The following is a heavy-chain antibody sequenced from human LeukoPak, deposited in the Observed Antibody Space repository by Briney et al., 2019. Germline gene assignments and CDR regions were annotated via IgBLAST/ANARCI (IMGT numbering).Heavy chain of an antibody. CDR2: IYTSGST. CDR1: GGSVRSCY. Sequence: SETLSLTCSVSGGSVRSCYWSWIRQFAGKELQWIGYIYTSGSTDYNPSLKSRVTISVDRSRNLIFLNLRSVTAADTAVYYCAGGPAWAGTAFDFWGQGSRVTVSS. CDR3: AGGPAWAGTAFDF. V-gene: IGHV4-4*09. D-gene: IGHD6-19*01. J-gene: IGHJ4*02.